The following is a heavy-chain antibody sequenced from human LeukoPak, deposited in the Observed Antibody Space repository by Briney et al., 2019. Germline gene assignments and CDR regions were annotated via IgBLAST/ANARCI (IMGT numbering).Heavy chain of an antibody. Sequence: GGSLRLSCAASGFTFSTYSMSWVRRAPGKGLEWVSATSSSDAGKYYADSVRGRFTISRDNSRNTMYLQMNSLRVEDAAVYYCAKAPVTSCRGAFCYPFDSWGQGTLVTVSS. CDR3: AKAPVTSCRGAFCYPFDS. CDR2: TSSSDAGK. V-gene: IGHV3-23*01. D-gene: IGHD2-15*01. J-gene: IGHJ4*02. CDR1: GFTFSTYS.